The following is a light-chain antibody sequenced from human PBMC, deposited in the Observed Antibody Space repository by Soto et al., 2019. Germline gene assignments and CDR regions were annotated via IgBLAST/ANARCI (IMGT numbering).Light chain of an antibody. CDR2: AAS. V-gene: IGKV1-9*01. CDR3: QQLFDSPIT. Sequence: DIQMTQSPSTLSASVGDRVTITCRASQSISTSLACYQVKPGKAPKLLVYAASTLESGVPSRFSATVSGTEFSLTITSLQPEDFATYYCQQLFDSPITFGQGTRLEIK. J-gene: IGKJ5*01. CDR1: QSISTS.